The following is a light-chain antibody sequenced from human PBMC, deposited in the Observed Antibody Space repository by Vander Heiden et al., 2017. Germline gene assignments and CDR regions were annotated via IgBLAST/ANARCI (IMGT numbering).Light chain of an antibody. CDR1: QSVSSSY. Sequence: EIVLTPSPGTLSLSPGERATLSCRASQSVSSSYLAWYQQKPGQAPRLLIYGASSRATGIPDRFSGSGSGTDFTLTISRLEPEDFAVYYCQQDGSSPSTFGQGTKVEIK. V-gene: IGKV3-20*01. J-gene: IGKJ1*01. CDR3: QQDGSSPST. CDR2: GAS.